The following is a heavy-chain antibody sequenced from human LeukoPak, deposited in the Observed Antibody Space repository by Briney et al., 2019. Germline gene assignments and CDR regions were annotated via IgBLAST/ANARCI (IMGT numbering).Heavy chain of an antibody. D-gene: IGHD5-12*01. J-gene: IGHJ4*02. V-gene: IGHV3-74*01. CDR3: VRDVGYSAYD. CDR2: IKNDGITT. Sequence: GGSLRLSCAASGFTFRTSWMHWVRQAPGMGLVWVSLIKNDGITTTYADSVKGRFTISRDNAMNTVFLQMNSLRAEDTAVYYCVRDVGYSAYDWGQGTLVTVSS. CDR1: GFTFRTSW.